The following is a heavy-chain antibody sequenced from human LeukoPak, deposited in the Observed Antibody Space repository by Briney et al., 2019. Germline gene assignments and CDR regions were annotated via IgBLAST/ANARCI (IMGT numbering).Heavy chain of an antibody. Sequence: GGSLRLSCVASGFTFSNYAMNWVRQAPGKGLEWVSSITGGGESTYDTDPAKGRFTISRDNSRNTLFLQMNGLRAEDTAVYYCAKGSTGHCTGSSCYPIDYWGQGTLVTVSS. J-gene: IGHJ4*02. D-gene: IGHD2-15*01. CDR3: AKGSTGHCTGSSCYPIDY. CDR2: ITGGGEST. V-gene: IGHV3-23*01. CDR1: GFTFSNYA.